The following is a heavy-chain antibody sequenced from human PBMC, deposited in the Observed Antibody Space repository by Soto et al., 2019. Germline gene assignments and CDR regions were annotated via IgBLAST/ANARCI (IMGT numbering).Heavy chain of an antibody. V-gene: IGHV1-69*12. J-gene: IGHJ6*02. CDR1: GGTFRNSA. CDR2: IMPIFRTP. D-gene: IGHD1-1*01. Sequence: QVQLEQSGTEVKKPGSSVKVSSKASGGTFRNSAISWVRQAPGQGLEWMGGIMPIFRTPDYAQKFQGRVTISADESTSTAYMELSGLRSDDTAVYFCARDNDRPQLGGNYYYILDVWGHATTVTVSS. CDR3: ARDNDRPQLGGNYYYILDV.